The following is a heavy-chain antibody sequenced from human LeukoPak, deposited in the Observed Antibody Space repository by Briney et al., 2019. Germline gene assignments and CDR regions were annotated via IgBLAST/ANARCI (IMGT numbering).Heavy chain of an antibody. D-gene: IGHD1-26*01. CDR1: GGTFSSYA. J-gene: IGHJ4*02. Sequence: ASVKVSCKASGGTFSSYAISWVRQSPGQGLEWMGGIIPIFGTANYAQKFQGRVTITADESTSTAYMELSSLRSEDTAVYYCARAPSGGDGRASIVGPRYYFDYWGQGTLVTVSS. CDR2: IIPIFGTA. CDR3: ARAPSGGDGRASIVGPRYYFDY. V-gene: IGHV1-69*13.